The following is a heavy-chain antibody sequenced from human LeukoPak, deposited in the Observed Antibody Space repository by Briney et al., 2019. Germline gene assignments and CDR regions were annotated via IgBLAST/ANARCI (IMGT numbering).Heavy chain of an antibody. CDR2: FYYSGST. CDR3: ARQGSSYFYYYYYMDV. Sequence: SETLSLTCTVSGGSISSYYWSWIRQPPGKGLEWIGYFYYSGSTNYNPSLKSRVTISVDTSKNQFSLKLSSVTAADTAVYYCARQGSSYFYYYYYMDVWGKGTTVTVSS. V-gene: IGHV4-59*01. CDR1: GGSISSYY. D-gene: IGHD6-13*01. J-gene: IGHJ6*03.